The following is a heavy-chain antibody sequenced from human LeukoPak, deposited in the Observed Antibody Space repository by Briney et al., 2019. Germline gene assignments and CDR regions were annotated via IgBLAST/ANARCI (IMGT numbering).Heavy chain of an antibody. J-gene: IGHJ3*02. V-gene: IGHV3-23*01. CDR2: IGSSGGST. CDR1: GFTFSSYA. D-gene: IGHD6-13*01. CDR3: AREYASSWYDAFDI. Sequence: GGSLRLSCAASGFTFSSYAMSWVRQAPGKGLEWVSGIGSSGGSTYYADSVKGRFTISRDNSKNTLYLQMNSLRAEDTAVYYCAREYASSWYDAFDIWGQGTTVTVSS.